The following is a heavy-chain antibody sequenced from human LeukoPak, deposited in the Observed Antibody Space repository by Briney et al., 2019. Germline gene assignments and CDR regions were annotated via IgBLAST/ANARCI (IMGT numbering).Heavy chain of an antibody. CDR1: GFTFSDYY. V-gene: IGHV3-11*04. Sequence: GGSLRLSCAASGFTFSDYYMSWIRQAPGKGLEWVSYISSSGSTIYYADSVKGRFTISRDNAKNTLYLQMNSLRAEDTAVYYCAKGEDYYDSSGYYYFDYWGQGTLVTVSS. CDR3: AKGEDYYDSSGYYYFDY. D-gene: IGHD3-22*01. CDR2: ISSSGSTI. J-gene: IGHJ4*02.